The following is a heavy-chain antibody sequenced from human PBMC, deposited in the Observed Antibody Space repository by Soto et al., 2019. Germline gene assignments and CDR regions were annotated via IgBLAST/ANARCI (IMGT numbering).Heavy chain of an antibody. Sequence: QVQLQQWGAGLLKPSETLSLTCAVYGGSFSGYYWSWIRQPPGKGLEWIGEINHSGSTNYNPSLKSRVTLPVDTSKNHFSLKLSSVTAADTAVYYCARGNAVVTAMRYYYGMDVWGQGTTVTVSS. CDR2: INHSGST. CDR1: GGSFSGYY. D-gene: IGHD2-21*02. V-gene: IGHV4-34*01. J-gene: IGHJ6*02. CDR3: ARGNAVVTAMRYYYGMDV.